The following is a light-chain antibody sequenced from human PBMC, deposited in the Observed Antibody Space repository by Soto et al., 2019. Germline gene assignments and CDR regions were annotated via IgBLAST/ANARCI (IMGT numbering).Light chain of an antibody. J-gene: IGKJ4*01. CDR1: QSVGNN. CDR2: ATS. CDR3: QQYGDWPLT. V-gene: IGKV3-15*01. Sequence: EIVETQSPATLSVSPGERATLSCRASQSVGNNFAWYQQKPGQAPRLLIFATSTRATGVPARFSGSGSGTEFTLTFSSLQSEDFAVYYCQQYGDWPLTFGGGAKVEIE.